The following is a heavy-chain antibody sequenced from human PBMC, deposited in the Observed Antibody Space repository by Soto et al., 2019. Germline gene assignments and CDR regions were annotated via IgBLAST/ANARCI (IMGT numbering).Heavy chain of an antibody. CDR1: GYTFTSYD. Sequence: GASVKVSCKASGYTFTSYDINWVRQATGQGLEWMGWMNPNSGNTGYAQKFQGRVTMTRNTSISTAYMELSSLRSEDTAVYYCARAHKKLTIAARRGAYWFDPWGQGTRVTVSS. CDR3: ARAHKKLTIAARRGAYWFDP. D-gene: IGHD6-6*01. J-gene: IGHJ5*02. CDR2: MNPNSGNT. V-gene: IGHV1-8*01.